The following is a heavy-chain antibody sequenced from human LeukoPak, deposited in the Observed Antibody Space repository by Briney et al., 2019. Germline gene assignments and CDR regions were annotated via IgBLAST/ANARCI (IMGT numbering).Heavy chain of an antibody. Sequence: GGSLRLSCAASGFTFSSYTMNWVRQAPGKGLEWVGRIKSKTDGGTTDYAAPVKGRFTISRDDSKNTLYLQMNSLKTEDTAVYYCTTEMEVTTLAYWGQGTLVTVSS. J-gene: IGHJ4*02. D-gene: IGHD4-17*01. CDR1: GFTFSSYT. V-gene: IGHV3-15*01. CDR2: IKSKTDGGTT. CDR3: TTEMEVTTLAY.